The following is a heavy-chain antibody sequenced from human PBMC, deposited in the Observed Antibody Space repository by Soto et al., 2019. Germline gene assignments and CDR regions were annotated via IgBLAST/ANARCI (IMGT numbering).Heavy chain of an antibody. Sequence: HVQLVQSGTEVKKPGASVKVSCKVSGYTFTSYGMSWMRQAPGQGLEWMGWISTYNGNTNYAQNLQGRVSMTTDTXPSPAYRELRSLRSNDTAVYSCGSRSGTYPYYFDDWGQGTLVTVSS. CDR2: ISTYNGNT. D-gene: IGHD1-26*01. J-gene: IGHJ4*02. CDR3: GSRSGTYPYYFDD. V-gene: IGHV1-18*01. CDR1: GYTFTSYG.